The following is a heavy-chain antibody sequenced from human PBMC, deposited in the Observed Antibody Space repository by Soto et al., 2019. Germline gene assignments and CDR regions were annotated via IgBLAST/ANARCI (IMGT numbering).Heavy chain of an antibody. Sequence: QLQLQESDPGLVKPSETLSLTCTVSGGSISSSSYYWGWIRQPPGKGLEWIGSIYYSGRTYYNPSLKSRVTISVDTSKTQFSRKLSSVTAADTAVYYCARRGSSSWYGYWGQGTLVTVSS. CDR1: GGSISSSSYY. CDR3: ARRGSSSWYGY. D-gene: IGHD6-13*01. V-gene: IGHV4-39*01. J-gene: IGHJ4*02. CDR2: IYYSGRT.